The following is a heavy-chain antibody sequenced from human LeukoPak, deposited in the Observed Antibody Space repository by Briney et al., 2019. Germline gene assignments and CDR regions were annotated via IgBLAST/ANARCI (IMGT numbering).Heavy chain of an antibody. D-gene: IGHD3-10*02. J-gene: IGHJ5*02. CDR2: ISSSGGTT. V-gene: IGHV3-23*01. Sequence: PGGSLRLSCAASGFTFSSYAMSWFRQAPGKGLEWVSTISSSGGTTYYADSVKGRFTISRDNSKNTLYLQMNSLRAEDTAVYYCAIHRYVSWFDPWGQGTLVTVSS. CDR1: GFTFSSYA. CDR3: AIHRYVSWFDP.